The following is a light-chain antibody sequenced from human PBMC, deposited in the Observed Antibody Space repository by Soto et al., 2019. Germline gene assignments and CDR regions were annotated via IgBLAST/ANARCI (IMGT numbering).Light chain of an antibody. J-gene: IGKJ5*01. Sequence: EIVLTQSPATLSLSPGERATLSCRASQRVSSYLAWYQHKPGQAPRLLIYDASIRAPGIPARFSGSGSGTDFTLTISSLEPEDFAVYYCQQRINWPFTFGQGTRLEIK. CDR2: DAS. V-gene: IGKV3-11*01. CDR3: QQRINWPFT. CDR1: QRVSSY.